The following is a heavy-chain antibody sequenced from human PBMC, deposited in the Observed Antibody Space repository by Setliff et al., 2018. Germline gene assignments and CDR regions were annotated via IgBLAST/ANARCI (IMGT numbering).Heavy chain of an antibody. CDR3: ARFRDWNYDLYFDY. D-gene: IGHD1-7*01. CDR2: IYHSGST. CDR1: GGSISSSNW. Sequence: SETLSLTCAVSGGSISSSNWWSWVRQPPGKGLEWIGEIYHSGSTNYNTSPTSRVTISVDKSKNQVSLKLSSVTAADQAVYYCARFRDWNYDLYFDYWGQGTLVTVSS. V-gene: IGHV4-4*02. J-gene: IGHJ4*02.